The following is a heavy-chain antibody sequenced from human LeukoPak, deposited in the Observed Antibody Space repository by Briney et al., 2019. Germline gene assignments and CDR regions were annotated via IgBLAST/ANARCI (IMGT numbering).Heavy chain of an antibody. J-gene: IGHJ4*02. CDR1: GGSISRYY. D-gene: IGHD3-22*01. Sequence: SETLSLTCTVSGGSISRYYWSWIRQPPGKGLEWIGYIYYSGSTNYNPSLKSRVTISVDTSKNQFSLNLSSVTAADTAVYYCARGPYYYDSFDYWGQGTLVTVSS. CDR3: ARGPYYYDSFDY. CDR2: IYYSGST. V-gene: IGHV4-59*08.